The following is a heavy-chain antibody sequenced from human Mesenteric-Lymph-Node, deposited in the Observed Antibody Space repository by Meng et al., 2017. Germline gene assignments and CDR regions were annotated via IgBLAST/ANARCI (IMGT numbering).Heavy chain of an antibody. CDR1: GFTFSSYE. Sequence: GGSLRLSCAASGFTFSSYEMNWVRQAPGKGLEWVSYISSSGSTIYYADSVKGRFTISRDNAKNSLYLQMNSLRAEDTAVYYCARGAQYSYKREIDYWGQGTLVTVSS. J-gene: IGHJ4*02. V-gene: IGHV3-48*03. CDR2: ISSSGSTI. CDR3: ARGAQYSYKREIDY. D-gene: IGHD5-18*01.